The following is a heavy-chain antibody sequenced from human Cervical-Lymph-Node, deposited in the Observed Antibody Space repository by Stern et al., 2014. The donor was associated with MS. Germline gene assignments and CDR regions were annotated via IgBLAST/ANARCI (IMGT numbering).Heavy chain of an antibody. Sequence: QVQLVESGGAVVQPGRSLRLSCAASGFTFRYYGMHWVRQAPGKGLEWVALISPDGVDKYYADSVKGRFTISRDSSKNTMSLQMNNLRVEDTAVYYCAKQQQWLPGIVSQDWGLGTLVTVSS. J-gene: IGHJ1*01. V-gene: IGHV3-30*18. CDR1: GFTFRYYG. CDR3: AKQQQWLPGIVSQD. D-gene: IGHD1/OR15-1a*01. CDR2: ISPDGVDK.